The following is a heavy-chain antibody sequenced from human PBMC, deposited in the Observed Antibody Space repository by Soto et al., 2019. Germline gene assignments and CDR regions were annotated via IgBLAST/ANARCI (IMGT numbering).Heavy chain of an antibody. CDR1: GGSFSYYA. CDR3: ARSGEAYYHVLTGYYKGSWFDP. J-gene: IGHJ5*02. CDR2: IIPLFGTT. Sequence: QVQLVQSGAEVRRTGSSVKVSCKASGGSFSYYAFSWVRQGPGQGREWMGGIIPLFGTTKYAQTFQGRVTITADESTKIVYMELSSLRSEDTAVYYCARSGEAYYHVLTGYYKGSWFDPWGQGTLVTVSS. V-gene: IGHV1-69*01. D-gene: IGHD3-9*01.